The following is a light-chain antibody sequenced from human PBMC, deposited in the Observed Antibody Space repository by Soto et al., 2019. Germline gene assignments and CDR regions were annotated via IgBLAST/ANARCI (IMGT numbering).Light chain of an antibody. V-gene: IGKV3-20*01. CDR3: QQANSFPLT. J-gene: IGKJ4*01. CDR1: QRIASSY. Sequence: VLTQSPGTLSLSPGERATLSCRASQRIASSYLAWYQQRPGQAPRLLVSGTSSRATGIPDRFSGSGSGTDFTLTITRLEPEDFATYYCQQANSFPLTFGGGTKVEIK. CDR2: GTS.